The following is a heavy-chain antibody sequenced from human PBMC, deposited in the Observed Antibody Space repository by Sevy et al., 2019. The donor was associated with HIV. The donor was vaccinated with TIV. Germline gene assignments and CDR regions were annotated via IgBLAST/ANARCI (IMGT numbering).Heavy chain of an antibody. J-gene: IGHJ4*02. CDR3: TRWSGSQSIFDY. D-gene: IGHD1-26*01. CDR1: GFMFGDYG. V-gene: IGHV3-49*04. CDR2: YKSKIHGGTT. Sequence: GGSLRLSCTASGFMFGDYGMSWVRRAPGKGLEWIAFYKSKIHGGTTENAASVKGRFTISRDDSKNIVYLQMSNLKTEDTAVYYCTRWSGSQSIFDYWGQGTLVTVSS.